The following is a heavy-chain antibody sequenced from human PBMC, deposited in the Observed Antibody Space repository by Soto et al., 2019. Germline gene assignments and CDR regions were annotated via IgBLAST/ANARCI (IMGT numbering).Heavy chain of an antibody. CDR3: ARIYCTTTTCDSWFDP. Sequence: VRLVQSGTEVKKPGESLRISCKASGYTFTTFWISWVRQLPGKGLEWMGRIDPSDSYTSYSPSFQGHVTISVDKSISTAYLQWGSLTASDTAIYYCARIYCTTTTCDSWFDPWGQGTLVTASS. D-gene: IGHD2-2*01. CDR2: IDPSDSYT. V-gene: IGHV5-10-1*03. J-gene: IGHJ5*02. CDR1: GYTFTTFW.